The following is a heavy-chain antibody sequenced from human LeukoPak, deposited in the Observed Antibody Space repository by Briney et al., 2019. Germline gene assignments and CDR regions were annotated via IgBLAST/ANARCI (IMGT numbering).Heavy chain of an antibody. CDR3: ASGSSAVVATAALDI. J-gene: IGHJ3*02. CDR2: IYSGGIT. Sequence: GGSLRLSCAASGFTVSSNYMSWVRQAPGKGLEWVSVIYSGGITNYADSVKGRFIISRDNSKNTLYLQMNSLRAEDTAVYYCASGSSAVVATAALDIWGQGTMVTVSS. D-gene: IGHD2-2*01. V-gene: IGHV3-53*01. CDR1: GFTVSSNY.